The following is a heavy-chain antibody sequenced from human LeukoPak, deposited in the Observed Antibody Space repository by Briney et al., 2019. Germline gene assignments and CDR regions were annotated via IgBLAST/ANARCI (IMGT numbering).Heavy chain of an antibody. V-gene: IGHV1-3*01. CDR3: ARGYYDFWSGYSFFDY. CDR2: INAGNGNT. J-gene: IGHJ4*02. D-gene: IGHD3-3*01. CDR1: GYTFTSYA. Sequence: GASVKVSCKASGYTFTSYAIQWVRQAPGQKLEWMGWINAGNGNTKYSQKFQGRVTITRDTSASTAYMELSSLRSEDTAVYYCARGYYDFWSGYSFFDYWGQGTLVTVSS.